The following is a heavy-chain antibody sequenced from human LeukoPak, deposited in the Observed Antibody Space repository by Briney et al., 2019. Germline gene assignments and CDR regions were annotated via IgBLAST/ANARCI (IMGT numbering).Heavy chain of an antibody. D-gene: IGHD5-18*01. CDR2: ISWNSGSI. CDR3: AKAQDTAMALFDY. V-gene: IGHV3-9*01. CDR1: GFTFDDYA. J-gene: IGHJ4*02. Sequence: PGGSLRLSCAASGFTFDDYAMHWVRQAPGKGLEWVSGISWNSGSIGYADSVKGRFTISRDNAKNSLYLQMNSLRAEDTALYYCAKAQDTAMALFDYWGQGTLVTVSS.